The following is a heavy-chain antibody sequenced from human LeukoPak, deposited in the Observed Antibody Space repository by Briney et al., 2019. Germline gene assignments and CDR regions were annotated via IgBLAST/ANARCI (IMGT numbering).Heavy chain of an antibody. CDR2: ISSSGTTI. D-gene: IGHD5-18*01. CDR1: GFTFRIYS. V-gene: IGHV3-48*04. CDR3: VRDTDITTSVYFFDY. J-gene: IGHJ4*02. Sequence: GGSLRLSCAASGFTFRIYSMNWVRQAPGKGLEWVTYISSSGTTIYYADSVKGRFTISRDNAKNSLYLQMNSLRAEDTAVYYCVRDTDITTSVYFFDYWGQGTLVTVSS.